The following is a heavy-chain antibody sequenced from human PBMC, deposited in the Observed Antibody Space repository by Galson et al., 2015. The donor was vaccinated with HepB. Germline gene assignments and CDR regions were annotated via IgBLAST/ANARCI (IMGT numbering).Heavy chain of an antibody. CDR3: AKFRSNTWFIDY. Sequence: SVKVSCKASGYTFTSYYMHWVRQAPGQGLEWMGIINPSGGSTSYAQKFQGRVTMTRDTSTSTVYMELSSLRSEDTAVYFCAKFRSNTWFIDYWGQGTLVTVSS. J-gene: IGHJ4*02. D-gene: IGHD6-13*01. CDR1: GYTFTSYY. V-gene: IGHV1-46*01. CDR2: INPSGGST.